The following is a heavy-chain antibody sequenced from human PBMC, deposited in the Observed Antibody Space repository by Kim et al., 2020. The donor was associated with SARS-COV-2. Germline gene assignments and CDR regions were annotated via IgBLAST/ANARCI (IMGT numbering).Heavy chain of an antibody. CDR2: IWYDGSNK. CDR3: AKDTVRGYYYYGMDV. D-gene: IGHD4-17*01. J-gene: IGHJ6*02. V-gene: IGHV3-33*06. Sequence: GGSLRLSCAASGFTFSSYGMHWVRQAPGKGLEWVAVIWYDGSNKYYADSVKGRFTISRDNSKNTLYLQMNSLRAEDTAVYYCAKDTVRGYYYYGMDVWGQGTTVTVSS. CDR1: GFTFSSYG.